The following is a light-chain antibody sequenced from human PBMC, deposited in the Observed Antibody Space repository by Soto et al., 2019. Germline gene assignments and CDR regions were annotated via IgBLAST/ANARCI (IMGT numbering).Light chain of an antibody. J-gene: IGLJ3*02. V-gene: IGLV2-11*01. Sequence: QSVLTQPRSVSGSPGQSVTISCAGTSSDVGGYNYVSWYQQHPGKAPKLMIYDVNERPSGVPDRFSGSKSGNTASLTISGLQADDEPDYYCCSYAGSYTWVFGGGTKLTVL. CDR1: SSDVGGYNY. CDR3: CSYAGSYTWV. CDR2: DVN.